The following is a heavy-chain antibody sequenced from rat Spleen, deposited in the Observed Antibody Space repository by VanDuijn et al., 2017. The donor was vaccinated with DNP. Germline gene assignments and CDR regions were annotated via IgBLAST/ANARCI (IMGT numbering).Heavy chain of an antibody. J-gene: IGHJ2*01. Sequence: EVQLVESGGGLVQPGRSMKLSCAASGFTFSSFPMAWVRQAPTKGLEWVAVISPNGFDAHYRDSVRGRFTISRSNARNTQYLEMDNLTSEDTATYFCVTQTYYGLGKFDYWGQGVMVTVSS. CDR2: ISPNGFDA. D-gene: IGHD1-6*01. V-gene: IGHV5-46*01. CDR1: GFTFSSFP. CDR3: VTQTYYGLGKFDY.